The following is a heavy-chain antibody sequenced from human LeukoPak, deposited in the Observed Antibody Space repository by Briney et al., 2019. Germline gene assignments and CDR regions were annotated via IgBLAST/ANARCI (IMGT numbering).Heavy chain of an antibody. D-gene: IGHD4-17*01. Sequence: SETLSLTCTVSGGSISSYYWSWIRQPPGKGLEWIGYIYTSGSTNYNPSLESRVTISVDTSKNQFSLKLSSVTAADTAVYYCARNYGDYTGGGYYYYMDVWGKGTTVTVSS. CDR3: ARNYGDYTGGGYYYYMDV. CDR2: IYTSGST. CDR1: GGSISSYY. V-gene: IGHV4-4*09. J-gene: IGHJ6*03.